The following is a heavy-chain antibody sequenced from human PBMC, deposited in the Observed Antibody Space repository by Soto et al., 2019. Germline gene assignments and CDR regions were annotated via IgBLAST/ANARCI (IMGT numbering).Heavy chain of an antibody. CDR3: ASSSFWSFDY. J-gene: IGHJ4*02. Sequence: TGGSLRLSCTASGFTFGDYAMSWFRQAPGKGLEWVGFIRSKAYGGTTEYAASVKGRFTISRDDSKSIAYLQMNSLKTEDTAIYHCASSSFWSFDYWGQGALVTVSS. D-gene: IGHD3-3*01. CDR1: GFTFGDYA. CDR2: IRSKAYGGTT. V-gene: IGHV3-49*03.